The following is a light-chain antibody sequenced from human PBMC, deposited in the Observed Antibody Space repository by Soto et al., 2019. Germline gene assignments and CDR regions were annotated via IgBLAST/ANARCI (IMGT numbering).Light chain of an antibody. CDR2: GAS. CDR1: QSFHTNY. Sequence: EIVLTQSPGTLSLSPGERATLSCRASQSFHTNYLAWYQQRPGQAPRLLIYGASNRASGIPERFSGSGSGTDFTLTISRLEPEDSAVYFCQQYGSSPGFTFGGGTKIEIK. J-gene: IGKJ4*01. V-gene: IGKV3-20*01. CDR3: QQYGSSPGFT.